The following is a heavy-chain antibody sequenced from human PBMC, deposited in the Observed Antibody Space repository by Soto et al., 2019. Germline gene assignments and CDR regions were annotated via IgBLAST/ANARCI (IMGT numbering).Heavy chain of an antibody. CDR3: TTVFEY. CDR1: GLAVSSNY. D-gene: IGHD1-1*01. V-gene: IGHV3-53*01. CDR2: LYIDGET. Sequence: GGSLRLSCAASGLAVSSNYMGWVRQAPGKGLEWVSLLYIDGETRHYGDSAKGRFTISRDNSKNTLFPQMNSLRAEDTAVYYCTTVFEYWGQGALVTVSS. J-gene: IGHJ4*02.